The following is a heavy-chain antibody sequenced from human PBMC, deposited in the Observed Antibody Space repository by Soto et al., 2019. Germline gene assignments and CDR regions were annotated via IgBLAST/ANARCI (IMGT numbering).Heavy chain of an antibody. D-gene: IGHD6-19*01. CDR1: GFTFSGSA. CDR3: TSMKWLPDWYFDL. V-gene: IGHV3-73*01. CDR2: IRSKANSYAT. J-gene: IGHJ2*01. Sequence: GGSLRFSCAASGFTFSGSAMHWVRQASGKGLEWVGRIRSKANSYATAYAASVKGRFTISRDDSKNTAYLQMNSLKTEDTAVYYCTSMKWLPDWYFDLWGRGTLVTVSS.